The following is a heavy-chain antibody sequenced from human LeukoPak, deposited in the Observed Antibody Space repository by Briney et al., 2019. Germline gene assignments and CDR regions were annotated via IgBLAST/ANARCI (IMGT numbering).Heavy chain of an antibody. V-gene: IGHV3-7*01. D-gene: IGHD4-17*01. J-gene: IGHJ4*02. CDR1: GFTFGSHW. CDR2: IKQDGSET. Sequence: GGSLRLSCAASGFTFGSHWMSWVRQAPGKGLEWVANIKQDGSETYYVDSVKGRFTISRDNSKNLLYLHMNSLRAEDTAVYYCARDPYGDYYFDYWGQGTLVTVSS. CDR3: ARDPYGDYYFDY.